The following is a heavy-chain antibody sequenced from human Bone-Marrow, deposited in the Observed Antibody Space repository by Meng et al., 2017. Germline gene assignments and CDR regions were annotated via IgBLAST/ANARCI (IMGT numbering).Heavy chain of an antibody. CDR3: ARYDYVWGSYVF. CDR2: IIPIFGTA. J-gene: IGHJ4*02. V-gene: IGHV1-69*06. D-gene: IGHD3-16*01. Sequence: SVKVFCKASGGTFSSYAISWVRQAPGQGLEWMGGIIPIFGTANYAQKFQGRVTITADKSTSTAYMELSSLRSEDTAVYYCARYDYVWGSYVFWGQGTLVTVSS. CDR1: GGTFSSYA.